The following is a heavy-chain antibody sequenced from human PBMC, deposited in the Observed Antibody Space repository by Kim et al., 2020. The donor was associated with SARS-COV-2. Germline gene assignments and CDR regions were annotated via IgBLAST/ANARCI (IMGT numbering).Heavy chain of an antibody. J-gene: IGHJ5*02. D-gene: IGHD4-17*01. CDR3: ARVRTVFNWFDP. CDR1: GYIFTTFG. CDR2: INPYNGNT. V-gene: IGHV1-18*01. Sequence: ASVKVSCKASGYIFTTFGISWVRQAPGQGLEWLGWINPYNGNTNYAQNLQGRFIMTTDTSTTTAYMELRSLRSDDTAVYFCARVRTVFNWFDPWGQGTLV.